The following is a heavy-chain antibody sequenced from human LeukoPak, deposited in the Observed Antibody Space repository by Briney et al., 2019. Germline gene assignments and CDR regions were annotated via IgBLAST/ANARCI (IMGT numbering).Heavy chain of an antibody. J-gene: IGHJ3*02. Sequence: GGSLRLSCAASGFTFSNSAMTWVRQAPGKGLEWVSYISSSSSTIYYADSVKGRFTISRDNAKNSLYLQMNCLRAEDTAVYYCAREGTRYKYSNDAFDIWGQGTMVTVSS. CDR1: GFTFSNSA. D-gene: IGHD1-1*01. CDR2: ISSSSSTI. CDR3: AREGTRYKYSNDAFDI. V-gene: IGHV3-48*01.